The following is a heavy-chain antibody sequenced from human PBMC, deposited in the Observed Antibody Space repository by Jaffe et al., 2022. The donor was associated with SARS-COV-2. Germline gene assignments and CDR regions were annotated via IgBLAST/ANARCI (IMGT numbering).Heavy chain of an antibody. CDR1: GGTFSSYA. Sequence: QVQLVQSGAEVKKPGSSVKVSCKASGGTFSSYAISWVRQAPGQGLEWMGGIIPIFGTANYAQKFQGRVTITADESTSTAYMELSSLRSEDTAVYYCASMEGQYNWNYVTWFDPWGQGTLVTVSS. D-gene: IGHD1-7*01. J-gene: IGHJ5*02. CDR3: ASMEGQYNWNYVTWFDP. CDR2: IIPIFGTA. V-gene: IGHV1-69*01.